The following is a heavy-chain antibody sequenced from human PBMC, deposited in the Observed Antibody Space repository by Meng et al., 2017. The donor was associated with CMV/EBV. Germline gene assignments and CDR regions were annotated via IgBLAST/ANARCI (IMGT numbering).Heavy chain of an antibody. CDR3: ATWPYSSSYYYYGMDV. D-gene: IGHD6-6*01. CDR2: IRYDGSNK. V-gene: IGHV3-30*02. Sequence: GGSLRLSCAASGFTFSSYEMNWVRQAPGKGLEWVAFIRYDGSNKYYADSVKGRFTISRDNSKNTLYLQMNSLRAEDTAVYYCATWPYSSSYYYYGMDVWGQGTTVTVSS. J-gene: IGHJ6*02. CDR1: GFTFSSYE.